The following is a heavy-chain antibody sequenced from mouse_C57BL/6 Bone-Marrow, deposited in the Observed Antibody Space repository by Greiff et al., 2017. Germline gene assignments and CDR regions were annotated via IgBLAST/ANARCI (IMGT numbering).Heavy chain of an antibody. Sequence: EVMLVESGGGLVKPGGSLKLSCAASGFTFSSYALSWVRQTPETRLEWVATISDGGSYTYYPDNVKGRFTISRDNAKNHLYLPMSHLKSEDTAMYYCARDDDYYFDYWGQGTTLTVSS. CDR2: ISDGGSYT. V-gene: IGHV5-4*01. CDR3: ARDDDYYFDY. J-gene: IGHJ2*01. CDR1: GFTFSSYA. D-gene: IGHD2-4*01.